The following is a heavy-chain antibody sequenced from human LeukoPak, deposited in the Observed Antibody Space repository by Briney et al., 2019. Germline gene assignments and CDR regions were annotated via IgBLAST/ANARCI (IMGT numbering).Heavy chain of an antibody. CDR2: INPNSGGT. V-gene: IGHV1-2*02. J-gene: IGHJ4*02. CDR1: GYTFTGYY. Sequence: ASVKVSCKASGYTFTGYYMHWVRQAPGQGLEWMGWINPNSGGTNYAQKFQGRVTMTRDTSISTAYMELSRLRSDDTAVYYCARVWYYGSGTLTLDYWGQGTLSPSPQ. D-gene: IGHD3-10*01. CDR3: ARVWYYGSGTLTLDY.